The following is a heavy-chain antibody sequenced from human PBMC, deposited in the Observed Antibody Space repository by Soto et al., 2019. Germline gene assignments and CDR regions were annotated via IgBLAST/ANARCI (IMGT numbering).Heavy chain of an antibody. CDR2: IYYSGST. Sequence: PSETLSLTCTVSGGSVSSGSYYWSWIRQPPGKGLEWIGYIYYSGSTDYNPSLKSRVTISVDTSKNQFSLKLSSVTAADTAVYYCATSKLRFLEWLFGPVDYWGQGTLVTVSS. V-gene: IGHV4-61*01. D-gene: IGHD3-3*01. CDR1: GGSVSSGSYY. J-gene: IGHJ4*02. CDR3: ATSKLRFLEWLFGPVDY.